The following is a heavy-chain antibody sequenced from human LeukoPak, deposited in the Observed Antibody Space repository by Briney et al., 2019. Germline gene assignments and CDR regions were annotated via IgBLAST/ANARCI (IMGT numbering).Heavy chain of an antibody. D-gene: IGHD3-9*01. V-gene: IGHV4-34*01. CDR3: ARGGLRYFDWSLRDNWFDP. Sequence: KRLETPSLTPALYRGASTGDYCTSIGRPGGPQGECSGEISHRGSTNSNPTLNRRVIISVDTSKNQFSRKLSSVTAADTAVYYCARGGLRYFDWSLRDNWFDPWGQGTLVTVSS. CDR1: RGASTGDY. J-gene: IGHJ5*02. CDR2: ISHRGST.